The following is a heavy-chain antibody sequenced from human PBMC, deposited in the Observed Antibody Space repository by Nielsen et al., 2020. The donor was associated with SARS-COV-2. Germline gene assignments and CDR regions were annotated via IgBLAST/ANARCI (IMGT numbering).Heavy chain of an antibody. CDR1: GFTFDDYG. J-gene: IGHJ4*02. CDR2: INWNSGSI. Sequence: GESLKISCAASGFTFDDYGMSWVRQAPGKGLEWVSGINWNSGSIGYADSVKGRFTISRDNAKNSLYLQMNSLRAEDTALYYCASSSWYHGVEDYWGQGTLVTVSS. D-gene: IGHD6-13*01. CDR3: ASSSWYHGVEDY. V-gene: IGHV3-20*04.